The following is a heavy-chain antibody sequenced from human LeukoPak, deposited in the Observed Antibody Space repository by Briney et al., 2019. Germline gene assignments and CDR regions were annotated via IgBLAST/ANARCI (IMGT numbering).Heavy chain of an antibody. CDR1: GFTLSSSY. J-gene: IGHJ4*02. V-gene: IGHV3-66*01. CDR3: TRETGATDS. Sequence: PGGSLRLSCAVSGFTLSSSYMSWVRQAPEGKGLEWVSVIYSDGSTYYADSVKGRFTISSDNSKNMLYLQMNSLRAEDTGLYYCTRETGATDSWGQGALVTVSS. D-gene: IGHD1-26*01. CDR2: IYSDGST.